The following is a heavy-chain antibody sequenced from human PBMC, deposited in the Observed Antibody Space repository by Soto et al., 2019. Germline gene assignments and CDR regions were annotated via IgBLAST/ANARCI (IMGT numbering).Heavy chain of an antibody. CDR3: AAVPNYYDSSGYYWLDY. CDR1: GFTFTSSA. D-gene: IGHD3-22*01. J-gene: IGHJ4*02. CDR2: IVVGSGNT. V-gene: IGHV1-58*01. Sequence: SVKVSCKASGFTFTSSAVQWVRQARGQRLEWIGWIVVGSGNTNYAQKFQERVTITRDMSTSTAYMKLSSLRSEDTPVYYCAAVPNYYDSSGYYWLDYWGQGTLVTVSS.